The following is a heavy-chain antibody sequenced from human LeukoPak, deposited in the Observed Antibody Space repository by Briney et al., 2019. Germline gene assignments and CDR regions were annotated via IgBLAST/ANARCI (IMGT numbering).Heavy chain of an antibody. CDR2: ISYDGSNK. J-gene: IGHJ6*02. Sequence: GGSLRLSCAASGFTFSSYAMHWVRQAPGKGLEWVAVISYDGSNKYYADSVKGRFTISRDNSKNTLYLQMNSLRAEDTAVYYCARANSGSYNGMDVWGQGTTVTVSS. CDR1: GFTFSSYA. D-gene: IGHD1-26*01. CDR3: ARANSGSYNGMDV. V-gene: IGHV3-30-3*01.